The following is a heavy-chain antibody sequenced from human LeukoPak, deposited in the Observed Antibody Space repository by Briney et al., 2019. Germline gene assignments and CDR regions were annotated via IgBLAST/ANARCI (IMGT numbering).Heavy chain of an antibody. Sequence: PGRSLRLSCAASGFNFSSYSMNWVRQAPGEGLEWVSSISSSSSYIYYADSVKGRFTISRDNAKNSLYLQMNSLRAEDTAVYYCAREDSSGWKPFDYYYGMDVWGQGTPVTVSS. CDR3: AREDSSGWKPFDYYYGMDV. J-gene: IGHJ6*02. CDR2: ISSSSSYI. D-gene: IGHD6-19*01. CDR1: GFNFSSYS. V-gene: IGHV3-21*01.